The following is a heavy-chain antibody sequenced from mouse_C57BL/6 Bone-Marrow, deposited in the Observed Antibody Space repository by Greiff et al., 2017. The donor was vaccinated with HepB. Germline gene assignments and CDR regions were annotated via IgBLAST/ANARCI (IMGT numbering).Heavy chain of an antibody. CDR1: GYSITSGYY. D-gene: IGHD1-1*01. J-gene: IGHJ3*01. CDR2: ISYDGSN. CDR3: ARRIRGFAY. Sequence: EVQLQESGPGLVKPSQSLSLTCSVTGYSITSGYYWNWIRQFPGNKLEWMGYISYDGSNNYNPSLKNRISITRDTSKNQFFLKLNSVTTEDTATYYCARRIRGFAYWGQGTLVTVSA. V-gene: IGHV3-6*01.